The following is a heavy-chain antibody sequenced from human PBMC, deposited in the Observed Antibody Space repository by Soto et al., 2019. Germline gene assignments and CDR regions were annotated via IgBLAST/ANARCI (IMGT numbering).Heavy chain of an antibody. CDR1: GYTFTSYY. Sequence: ASVKVSCKASGYTFTSYYMHWVRQAPGQGLEWMGIINPSGGNTSYAQKFQGRVTMTRDTSTSTVYMELSSLRSEDTAVYYCARKAPYSSSWYWWFDPWGQGTLVTVSS. D-gene: IGHD6-13*01. CDR2: INPSGGNT. V-gene: IGHV1-46*01. CDR3: ARKAPYSSSWYWWFDP. J-gene: IGHJ5*02.